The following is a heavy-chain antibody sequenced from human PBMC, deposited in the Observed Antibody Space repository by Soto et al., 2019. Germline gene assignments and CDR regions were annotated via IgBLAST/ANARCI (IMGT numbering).Heavy chain of an antibody. CDR1: GGSISSGDYY. CDR2: IYYSGST. Sequence: QVQLQESGPGLVKPSQTLALTCTVSGGSISSGDYYWRWIRQPPGKGLEWIGYIYYSGSTYYNPSLESRVTISVATSKSQFSLKLSSLTAADTAVYYCAPYSSGRAFDIWGQGTMVTVSS. CDR3: APYSSGRAFDI. D-gene: IGHD6-19*01. J-gene: IGHJ3*02. V-gene: IGHV4-30-4*01.